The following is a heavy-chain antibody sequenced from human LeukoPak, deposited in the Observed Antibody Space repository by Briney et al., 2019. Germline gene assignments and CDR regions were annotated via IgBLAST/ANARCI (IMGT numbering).Heavy chain of an antibody. J-gene: IGHJ6*03. CDR1: GYTFTSYY. Sequence: ASVKVSCKASGYTFTSYYMHWVRQAPGQGLEWMGIINPSGGSTSYAQKFQGRVTMTRDTSMSTVYMELSSLRSEDTAVYYCARNHVTMVRGVNYYMDVWGKGTTVTISS. D-gene: IGHD3-10*01. V-gene: IGHV1-46*01. CDR2: INPSGGST. CDR3: ARNHVTMVRGVNYYMDV.